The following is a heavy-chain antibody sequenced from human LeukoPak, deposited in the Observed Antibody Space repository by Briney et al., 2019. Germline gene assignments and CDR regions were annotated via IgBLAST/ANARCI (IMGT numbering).Heavy chain of an antibody. CDR1: GGSISNGGYY. CDR2: IYYSGST. J-gene: IGHJ4*02. Sequence: PSETLSLTCTVSGGSISNGGYYWSWIRQHPGKGLEWIGYIYYSGSTYYNPSLKSRVTISVDTSKNQFSLKLSSVTAADTAVYYCARWIVATQEASFDYWGQGTLVTVSS. V-gene: IGHV4-31*03. CDR3: ARWIVATQEASFDY. D-gene: IGHD5-12*01.